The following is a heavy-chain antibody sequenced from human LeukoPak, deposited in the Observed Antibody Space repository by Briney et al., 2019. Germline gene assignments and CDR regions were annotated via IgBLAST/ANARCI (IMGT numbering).Heavy chain of an antibody. V-gene: IGHV3-30*14. Sequence: GGSLRLSCAASGFTFSSYAMHWVRQAPGKGLEGVAVISYDGSNKYYADSVKGRFTISRDNSKNTLYLQMNSLRAEDTAVYYCARGPGRDVLRYFDWLFPRYGMDLWRQGTTVTVSS. CDR2: ISYDGSNK. CDR3: ARGPGRDVLRYFDWLFPRYGMDL. CDR1: GFTFSSYA. D-gene: IGHD3-9*01. J-gene: IGHJ6*02.